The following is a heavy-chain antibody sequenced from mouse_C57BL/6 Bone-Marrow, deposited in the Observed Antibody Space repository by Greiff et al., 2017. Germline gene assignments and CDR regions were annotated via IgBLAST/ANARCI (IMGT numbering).Heavy chain of an antibody. J-gene: IGHJ3*01. CDR2: ISNGGGST. D-gene: IGHD2-3*01. V-gene: IGHV5-12*01. Sequence: EVKLVESGGGLVQPGGSLKLSCAASGFTFSDYYMYWVRQTPEKRLEWVAYISNGGGSTYYPDTVKGRFTISRDNAKNTLYLQMSRLKSEDTAMYYCASHDGYYGWFAYWGQGTLVTVSA. CDR1: GFTFSDYY. CDR3: ASHDGYYGWFAY.